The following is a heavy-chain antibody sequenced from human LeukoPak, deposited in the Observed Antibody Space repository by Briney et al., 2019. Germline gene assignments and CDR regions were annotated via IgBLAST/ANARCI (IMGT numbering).Heavy chain of an antibody. CDR1: GFTFSSYW. V-gene: IGHV3-7*01. CDR3: AREGVFVGATTYYFDY. Sequence: GGSLRLSCAASGFTFSSYWVSWVRQAPGKGLEWVANIKQDGSEKYYVDSVKGRFTISRDNAKNSLYLQMNSLRAEDTAVYYCAREGVFVGATTYYFDYWGQGTLVTVSS. D-gene: IGHD1-26*01. J-gene: IGHJ4*02. CDR2: IKQDGSEK.